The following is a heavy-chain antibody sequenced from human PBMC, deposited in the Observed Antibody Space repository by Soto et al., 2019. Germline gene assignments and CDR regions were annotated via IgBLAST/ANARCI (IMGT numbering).Heavy chain of an antibody. CDR3: ARDRRIAVAGHQTYYYYGMDV. Sequence: GGSLRLSCAASGFTFSSYAMHWVRQAPGKGLEWVAVISYDGSNKYYADSVKGRFTISRDNSKNTLYLQMNSLRAEDTAVYYCARDRRIAVAGHQTYYYYGMDVWGQGTSVTVSS. D-gene: IGHD6-19*01. CDR2: ISYDGSNK. J-gene: IGHJ6*02. V-gene: IGHV3-30-3*01. CDR1: GFTFSSYA.